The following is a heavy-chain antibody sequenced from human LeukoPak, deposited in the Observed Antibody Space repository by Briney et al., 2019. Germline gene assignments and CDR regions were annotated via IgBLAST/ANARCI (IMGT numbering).Heavy chain of an antibody. CDR1: GGSFSGYY. CDR2: INHSGST. V-gene: IGHV4-34*01. CDR3: ARGLGSGVAMGSHSNFDY. D-gene: IGHD2-2*01. Sequence: SETLSLTCTVYGGSFSGYYWSWIRQPPGKGLEWIGEINHSGSTNYNPSLKSRVTISVDTSKNQFSLKLSSVTAADTAVYYCARGLGSGVAMGSHSNFDYWGQGTLATVSS. J-gene: IGHJ4*02.